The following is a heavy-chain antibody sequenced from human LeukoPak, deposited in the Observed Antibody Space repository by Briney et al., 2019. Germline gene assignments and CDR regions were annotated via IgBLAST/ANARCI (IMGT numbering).Heavy chain of an antibody. D-gene: IGHD2-2*01. CDR1: GFTFSSYA. V-gene: IGHV3-23*01. CDR3: ARDGCSSTSCYGY. Sequence: GGSLRLSCAASGFTFSSYAMSWVRQAPGKGLEWVSAISGSGGSTYYADSVKGRFTISRDNSKNTLYLQMNSLRAEDTAVYYCARDGCSSTSCYGYWGQGTLVTVSS. CDR2: ISGSGGST. J-gene: IGHJ4*02.